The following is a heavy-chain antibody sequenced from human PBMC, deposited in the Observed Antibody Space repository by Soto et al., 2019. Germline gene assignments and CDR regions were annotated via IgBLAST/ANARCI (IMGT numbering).Heavy chain of an antibody. CDR1: GFIFSSYA. CDR2: ISYDGNNK. D-gene: IGHD6-6*01. J-gene: IGHJ6*02. Sequence: PGGSLRLSCAASGFIFSSYAMHWVGQAPGTGLEWVAVISYDGNNKYYAASVKGRFTNSRDNSKNTLYLQMKSLRSENTAVYYCARASPYSSSSPYYYYYGMDVWGQGTTFTVSS. CDR3: ARASPYSSSSPYYYYYGMDV. V-gene: IGHV3-30-3*01.